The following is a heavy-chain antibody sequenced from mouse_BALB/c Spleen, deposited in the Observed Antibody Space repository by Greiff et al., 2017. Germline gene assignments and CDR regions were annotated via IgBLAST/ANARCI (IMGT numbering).Heavy chain of an antibody. Sequence: VQLQESGAELAKPGASVKMSCKASGYTFTSYWMHWVKQRPGQGLEWIGYINPSTGYTEYNQKFKDKATLTADKSSSTAYMQLSSLTSEDSAVYYCARRDYLDAMDYWGQGTSVTVSS. CDR2: INPSTGYT. D-gene: IGHD2-13*01. V-gene: IGHV1-7*01. CDR1: GYTFTSYW. CDR3: ARRDYLDAMDY. J-gene: IGHJ4*01.